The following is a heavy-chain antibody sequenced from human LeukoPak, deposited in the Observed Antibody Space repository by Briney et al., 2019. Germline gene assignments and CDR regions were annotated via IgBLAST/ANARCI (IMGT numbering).Heavy chain of an antibody. D-gene: IGHD1-1*01. CDR1: GYTFTRYY. Sequence: PWASVKVSCKASGYTFTRYYMHWVRQAPGQGLEWMGIINPSGGSTSYAQKFQGRVTMTRDASTSTVYMELSSLRFEDTAVYYCARTGLPGFDYWGQGTLVTVSS. V-gene: IGHV1-46*01. CDR2: INPSGGST. CDR3: ARTGLPGFDY. J-gene: IGHJ4*02.